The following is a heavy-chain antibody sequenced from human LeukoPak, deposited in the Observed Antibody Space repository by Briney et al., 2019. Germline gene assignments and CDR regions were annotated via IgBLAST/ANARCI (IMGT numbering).Heavy chain of an antibody. J-gene: IGHJ4*02. CDR3: AREAGSWSYCPY. V-gene: IGHV1-2*02. Sequence: ASVKVSCKTSGYTFTCSYMHWVRQAPGQGLEWMGWINPNSGGTNYAQKFQGRVTMTRDTSISTAYMELSRLRSDDPAVYYCAREAGSWSYCPYWGQGTLVTVSS. D-gene: IGHD3-10*01. CDR1: GYTFTCSY. CDR2: INPNSGGT.